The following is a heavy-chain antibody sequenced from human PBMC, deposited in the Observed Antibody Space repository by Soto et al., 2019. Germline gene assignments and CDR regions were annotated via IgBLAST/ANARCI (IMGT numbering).Heavy chain of an antibody. CDR2: FYNSGIT. CDR3: ASRRPGVGIFYGMDV. Sequence: PSETLSLTCTVSGGSISSYYWNWIRKYPGRRLEWIGHFYNSGITNYNPSLKSRVTISVDTSNNQFSLKLSSVTAADTAVYYCASRRPGVGIFYGMDVWGQGTSVTVSS. D-gene: IGHD2-8*01. V-gene: IGHV4-59*01. J-gene: IGHJ6*02. CDR1: GGSISSYY.